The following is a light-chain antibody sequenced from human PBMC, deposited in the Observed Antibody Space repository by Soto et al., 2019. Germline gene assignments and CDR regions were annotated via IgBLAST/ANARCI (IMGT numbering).Light chain of an antibody. CDR3: QQTNSFPLS. CDR2: GAS. Sequence: DIQLTQSPPSVSASVGDRVTLTCRANLTFSRLLAWYQQKPGKAPKLLIYGASTLLSGVPSRFSGSGSGTEFTLTISSLQAEDFATYYCQQTNSFPLSFGGGTRVEI. J-gene: IGKJ4*01. V-gene: IGKV1D-12*01. CDR1: LTFSRL.